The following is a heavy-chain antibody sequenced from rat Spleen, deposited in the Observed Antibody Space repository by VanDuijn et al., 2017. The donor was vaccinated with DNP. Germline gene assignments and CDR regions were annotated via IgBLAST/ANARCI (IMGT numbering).Heavy chain of an antibody. D-gene: IGHD1-12*03. Sequence: EVQLVESGGGLVQPGRSLKLSCVVSGITFSDHNMAWVRQAPTKGLEWVATISYDGSSTYYRDSVKGRFTISRDNAKSTLYLQMDSLRSEDTATYYCARHSYYDGYYHVYYYVMDAWGQGASVTVSS. CDR2: ISYDGSST. V-gene: IGHV5-29*01. J-gene: IGHJ4*01. CDR3: ARHSYYDGYYHVYYYVMDA. CDR1: GITFSDHN.